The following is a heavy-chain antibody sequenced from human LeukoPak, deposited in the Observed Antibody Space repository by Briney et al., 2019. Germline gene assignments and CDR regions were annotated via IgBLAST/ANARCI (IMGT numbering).Heavy chain of an antibody. V-gene: IGHV3-53*01. D-gene: IGHD2/OR15-2a*01. J-gene: IGHJ4*02. CDR3: AKASNTLDY. Sequence: PGGSLRLSCAASGFTVSNYYMSWVRQAPGKGLEWLSVIYSGGNTYYANSVRGRFTISRDNSKNTLFLQLNSLRAEDTAVYYCAKASNTLDYWGQGTLVTVSS. CDR2: IYSGGNT. CDR1: GFTVSNYY.